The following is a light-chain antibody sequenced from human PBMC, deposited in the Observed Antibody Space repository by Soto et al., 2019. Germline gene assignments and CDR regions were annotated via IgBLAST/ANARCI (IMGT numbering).Light chain of an antibody. Sequence: DILLTQSPGTLSLSPGERATLSCRASQSASSSYLAWYQQTPGQAPRLLIYGASSRPTGIPDRFSGSGSGTDFTLTISRLAPEDFAVYYCQQYGSSSTFGQGTRLEIK. CDR3: QQYGSSST. J-gene: IGKJ5*01. V-gene: IGKV3-20*01. CDR1: QSASSSY. CDR2: GAS.